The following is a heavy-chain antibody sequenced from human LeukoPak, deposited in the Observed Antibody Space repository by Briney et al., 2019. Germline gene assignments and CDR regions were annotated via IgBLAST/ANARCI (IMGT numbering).Heavy chain of an antibody. V-gene: IGHV3-7*01. CDR1: GFTFSTYW. CDR3: AREEWWFDP. Sequence: PGGSLRLSCAASGFTFSTYWMTWVRHAPGKGLEWVANMNPDGSEKYYVDSVKGRFTISRDNAKNSLYLQINNLRVEDTALYYCAREEWWFDPWGQGTLVTVSS. D-gene: IGHD2-8*01. CDR2: MNPDGSEK. J-gene: IGHJ5*02.